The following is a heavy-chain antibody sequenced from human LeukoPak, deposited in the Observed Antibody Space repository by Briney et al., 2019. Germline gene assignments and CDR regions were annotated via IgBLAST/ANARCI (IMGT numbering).Heavy chain of an antibody. J-gene: IGHJ4*02. Sequence: ASVKVSCKVSGYTLTELSMHWVRQAPGKGREWMGGFDPEDGETIYAQKFQGRVTMTEDTSTDTAYMELSSLRSEDTAVYYCATVSRFGELLSFDYWGQGTLVTVSS. CDR3: ATVSRFGELLSFDY. V-gene: IGHV1-24*01. D-gene: IGHD3-10*01. CDR2: FDPEDGET. CDR1: GYTLTELS.